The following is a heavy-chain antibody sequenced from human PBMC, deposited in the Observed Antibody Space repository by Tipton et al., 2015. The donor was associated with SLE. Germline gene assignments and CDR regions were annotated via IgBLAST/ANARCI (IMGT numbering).Heavy chain of an antibody. J-gene: IGHJ3*02. CDR3: ASGILTGYAAFDI. D-gene: IGHD3-9*01. V-gene: IGHV4-34*01. Sequence: TLSLTCSVSGVSINSDYWGWIRQPPGKGLEWIGEINHSGSTNYKPSLKSRVTISVDTSKNQFSLKLSSVTAADTAVYYCASGILTGYAAFDIWGPGTMVTVSS. CDR2: INHSGST. CDR1: GVSINSDY.